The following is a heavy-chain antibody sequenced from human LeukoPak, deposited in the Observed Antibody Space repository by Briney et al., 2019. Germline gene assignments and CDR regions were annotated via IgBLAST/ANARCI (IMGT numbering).Heavy chain of an antibody. D-gene: IGHD4-17*01. J-gene: IGHJ4*02. CDR3: VRHATTYFFLDY. V-gene: IGHV4-59*08. Sequence: PSQTLSLTCKVSRAAVKTYSWSWIRQPPGKGLEWIGLVSYSGAANYNPSLKSRVTISVDTSNNQFSLKLNSVTAADTAVYFCVRHATTYFFLDYWGQGTLVTVSS. CDR2: VSYSGAA. CDR1: RAAVKTYS.